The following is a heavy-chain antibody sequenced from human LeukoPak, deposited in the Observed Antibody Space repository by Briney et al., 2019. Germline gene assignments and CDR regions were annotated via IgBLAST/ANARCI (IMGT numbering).Heavy chain of an antibody. V-gene: IGHV3-13*01. Sequence: GGSLRLSCAASGFTFSSYDMPWVRQATGKGLEWVSAIGTAGDTYYPGSVKGRFTISRENAKNSLYLQMNSLRAGDTAVYYCARSADYYDSSGXYDGLYFDYWGQGTLVTVSS. J-gene: IGHJ4*02. CDR1: GFTFSSYD. D-gene: IGHD3-22*01. CDR2: IGTAGDT. CDR3: ARSADYYDSSGXYDGLYFDY.